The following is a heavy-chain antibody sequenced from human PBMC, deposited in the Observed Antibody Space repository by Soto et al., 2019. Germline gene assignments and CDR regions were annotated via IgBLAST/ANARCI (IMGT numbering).Heavy chain of an antibody. CDR3: EGGGWSLDY. J-gene: IGHJ4*02. CDR2: IHYTGST. V-gene: IGHV4-59*11. Sequence: QVQLQESGPGLVKPWETLSLTCSVSGGSIISHYWTWIRQPPGKGLEWIGYIHYTGSTDYNPSLKSRLTISVHTSNNQFSLTLSSVTAADTAVYYCEGGGWSLDYWGQGTLVTVSS. D-gene: IGHD2-15*01. CDR1: GGSIISHY.